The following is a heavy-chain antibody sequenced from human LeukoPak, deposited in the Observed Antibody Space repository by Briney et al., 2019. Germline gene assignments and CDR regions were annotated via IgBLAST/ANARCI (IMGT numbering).Heavy chain of an antibody. CDR3: ARENDRYGRIDY. CDR2: VSYSGST. J-gene: IGHJ4*02. D-gene: IGHD5-18*01. Sequence: PSETLSLTCTVSGGSISSYYWSWIRQPPGKGLEWIGYVSYSGSTDYNPSLKSRVIISIDTSKNQFSLRLSSVTAADTAVYYCARENDRYGRIDYWGQGTQVTVSS. V-gene: IGHV4-59*01. CDR1: GGSISSYY.